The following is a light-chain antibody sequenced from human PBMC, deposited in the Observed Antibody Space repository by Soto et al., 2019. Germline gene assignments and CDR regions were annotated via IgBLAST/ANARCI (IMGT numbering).Light chain of an antibody. V-gene: IGKV3-20*01. CDR3: QQYCISSLT. CDR1: QSVSSSY. Sequence: EIVLTQSPGTLSLSPVERATLSCRASQSVSSSYLAWYQQQPGQAPRLLIYGASSRATGIPDRFSGIGSGTAFTLTIIRLDPEDFAVYYCQQYCISSLTCGGGTKVEIK. J-gene: IGKJ4*01. CDR2: GAS.